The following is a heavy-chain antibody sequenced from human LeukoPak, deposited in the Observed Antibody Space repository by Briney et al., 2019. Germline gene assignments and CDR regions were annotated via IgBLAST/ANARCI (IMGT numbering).Heavy chain of an antibody. V-gene: IGHV3-23*01. J-gene: IGHJ4*02. Sequence: TGGSLRLSSAASGFTFSSYAMSRVRQAPGKGLEWVSAISGSGGSTYYADSVKGRCTISRDNSKNTLYLQMNSLRAEDTAVYYCAKSRSGYGDYVFYYFDYWGQGTLVTVSS. CDR2: ISGSGGST. CDR1: GFTFSSYA. D-gene: IGHD4-17*01. CDR3: AKSRSGYGDYVFYYFDY.